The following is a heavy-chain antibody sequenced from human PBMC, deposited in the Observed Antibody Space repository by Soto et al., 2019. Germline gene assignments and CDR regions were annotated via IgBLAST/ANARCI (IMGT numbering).Heavy chain of an antibody. D-gene: IGHD6-19*01. J-gene: IGHJ4*02. V-gene: IGHV3-7*01. CDR1: GFTFTHYW. CDR2: INIDGTEN. CDR3: ARNRGWEMLDY. Sequence: EVQLVESGGALVQPGGSLRLSCATSGFTFTHYWMNWVRQAPGKGLEWVANINIDGTENYYGDSVKGRFTISRDNAKNSLYLQMDSLRDDDMAVYYCARNRGWEMLDYWGQGTLVTVSS.